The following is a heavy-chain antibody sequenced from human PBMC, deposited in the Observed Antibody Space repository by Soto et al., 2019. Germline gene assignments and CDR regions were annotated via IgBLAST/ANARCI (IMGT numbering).Heavy chain of an antibody. CDR2: ISAYNGNT. J-gene: IGHJ4*02. D-gene: IGHD6-25*01. Sequence: QVQLVQSGAEVKKPGASVKVSCKASGYTFTSYGISWVRQAPGQGLEWMGWISAYNGNTNYAQKLQGRVTMTTDTATSTAYMELRSLRSDDTAVYYCARDRIPGIAAADSRILGWGQGTLVTVSS. CDR3: ARDRIPGIAAADSRILG. CDR1: GYTFTSYG. V-gene: IGHV1-18*01.